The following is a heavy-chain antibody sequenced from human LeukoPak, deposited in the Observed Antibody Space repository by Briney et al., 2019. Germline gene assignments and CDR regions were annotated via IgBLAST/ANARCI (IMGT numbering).Heavy chain of an antibody. D-gene: IGHD5-24*01. CDR1: GFTFSSYA. V-gene: IGHV3-23*01. CDR2: ISGSGGST. J-gene: IGHJ4*02. Sequence: GGSLRLSCAASGFTFSSYAMSWVRQAPGKGLEWVSAISGSGGSTYYADSVKGRFTISRDNSKNTLYLQMNSLRTEDTAVYYCARDGGDGYNQIDHWGQGTLVTVSS. CDR3: ARDGGDGYNQIDH.